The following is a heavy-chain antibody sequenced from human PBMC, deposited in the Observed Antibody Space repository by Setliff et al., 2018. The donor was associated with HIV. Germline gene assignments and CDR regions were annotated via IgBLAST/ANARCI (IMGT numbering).Heavy chain of an antibody. Sequence: PSETLSLTCTVFGGSVIISHYYWAWIRQPPGKGLEWIGYIYYSGSTNYNPSLKSRVTISVDMSKNQFSLKLNSVTAADTAVYHCARGDTYYHDSSGYVKSALDCFDVWGQGTMVTVSS. CDR3: ARGDTYYHDSSGYVKSALDCFDV. CDR1: GGSVIISHYY. V-gene: IGHV4-61*05. D-gene: IGHD3-22*01. J-gene: IGHJ3*01. CDR2: IYYSGST.